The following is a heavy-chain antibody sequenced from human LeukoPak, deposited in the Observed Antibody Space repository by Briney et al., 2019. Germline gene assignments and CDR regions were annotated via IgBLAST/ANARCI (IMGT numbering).Heavy chain of an antibody. D-gene: IGHD2-2*01. CDR3: ARGTYCSNTTCYPLGVFDV. V-gene: IGHV3-48*01. J-gene: IGHJ3*01. Sequence: GGSLRLSCAASGFTFTKYWMTWVRQAPGKGLEWVSFISSGSSTIYDADSVKGRFTISRDNAKNSLSLQMNSLRAEDTAVYYCARGTYCSNTTCYPLGVFDVXXXXTMVXVSS. CDR1: GFTFTKYW. CDR2: ISSGSSTI.